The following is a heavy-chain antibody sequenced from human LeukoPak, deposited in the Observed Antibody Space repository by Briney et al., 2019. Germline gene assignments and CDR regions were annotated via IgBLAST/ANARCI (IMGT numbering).Heavy chain of an antibody. D-gene: IGHD1-1*01. Sequence: GGSLRLSCAASGFTFSSYGMHWVRQAPGKGLEWVAFIRYDGSNKYYADSVKGRFTISRDNAKNSLYLQMNSLRAEDTAVYYCARRNGGLDYYYMDVWGKGTTVTVSS. CDR1: GFTFSSYG. CDR3: ARRNGGLDYYYMDV. V-gene: IGHV3-30*02. J-gene: IGHJ6*03. CDR2: IRYDGSNK.